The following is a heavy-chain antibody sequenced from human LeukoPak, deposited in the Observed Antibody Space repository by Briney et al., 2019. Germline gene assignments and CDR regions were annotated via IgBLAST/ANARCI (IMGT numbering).Heavy chain of an antibody. Sequence: SETLSPTCTVPGGSISSHYCSWIRQPPGKGLEWIGNIYYSGSTNYNPSLKSRVTISVDTSKNQFSLKLSSVTAADTAVYYCARQINSWYYFDYWGQGTLVTVSS. CDR1: GGSISSHY. V-gene: IGHV4-59*08. J-gene: IGHJ4*02. D-gene: IGHD2-21*01. CDR2: IYYSGST. CDR3: ARQINSWYYFDY.